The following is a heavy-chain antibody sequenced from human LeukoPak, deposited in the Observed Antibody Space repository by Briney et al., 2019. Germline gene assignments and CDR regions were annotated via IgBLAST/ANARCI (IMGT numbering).Heavy chain of an antibody. D-gene: IGHD3-22*01. Sequence: GESLKISCSASGFTFSSYAMHWVRQAPGKGLEYVSTISSNGGTTYYADSVKGRFTISRDDSKNTLYLQMSSLRAEDTAVYYCVKGHDSSGYYLSYFDYWGQGALVTVSS. J-gene: IGHJ4*02. CDR3: VKGHDSSGYYLSYFDY. CDR1: GFTFSSYA. V-gene: IGHV3-64D*09. CDR2: ISSNGGTT.